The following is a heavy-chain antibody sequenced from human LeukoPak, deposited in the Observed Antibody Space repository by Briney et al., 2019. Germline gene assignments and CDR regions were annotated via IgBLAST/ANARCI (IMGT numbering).Heavy chain of an antibody. V-gene: IGHV1-18*01. D-gene: IGHD3-22*01. CDR3: ARWDYYDSRTFDI. CDR1: GYTFINYG. CDR2: ISAYNGNT. Sequence: GASVKVSCKASGYTFINYGITWVRQAPGQGLEWMGWISAYNGNTNYAQKLQGRVTMTTDTSSSTVYMELRSLRSDDTAVYYCARWDYYDSRTFDIWGQGTMVTVSS. J-gene: IGHJ3*02.